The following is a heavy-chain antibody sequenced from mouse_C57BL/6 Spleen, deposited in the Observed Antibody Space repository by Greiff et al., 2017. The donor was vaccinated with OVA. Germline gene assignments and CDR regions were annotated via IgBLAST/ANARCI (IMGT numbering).Heavy chain of an antibody. Sequence: VQLQQSGPELVKPGASVKISCKASGYTFTDYYMNWVKQSHGKSLEWIGDINPNNGGTSYNQKFKGKATLTVDKSSSTAYMELRSLTSEDSAVYYCASVTTASYWYFDVWGTGTTVTVSS. V-gene: IGHV1-26*01. CDR1: GYTFTDYY. CDR2: INPNNGGT. D-gene: IGHD1-2*01. J-gene: IGHJ1*03. CDR3: ASVTTASYWYFDV.